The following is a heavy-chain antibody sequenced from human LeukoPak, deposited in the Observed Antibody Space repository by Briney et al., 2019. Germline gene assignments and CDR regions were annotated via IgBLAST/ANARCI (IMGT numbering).Heavy chain of an antibody. V-gene: IGHV2-5*02. CDR2: IFWDDDK. Sequence: MKSGPTLVNPTQTLTLTCTFSGFSLSSTGMGVAWIRQPPGKAPEWLALIFWDDDKRYRPSQETRLTIHKDTSKNQVVLTMTNMAPLDSATYYCAHTYYDISSAYYFDFWGQGTLVTVSS. CDR1: GFSLSSTGMG. D-gene: IGHD3-22*01. CDR3: AHTYYDISSAYYFDF. J-gene: IGHJ4*02.